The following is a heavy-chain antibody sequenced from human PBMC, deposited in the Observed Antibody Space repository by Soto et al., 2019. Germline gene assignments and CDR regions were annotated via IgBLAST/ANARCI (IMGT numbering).Heavy chain of an antibody. CDR1: GLNFDNYG. V-gene: IGHV3-30*18. J-gene: IGHJ4*02. CDR3: AKDRGGGTVDTPLGF. Sequence: GGSLRLSCQASGLNFDNYGMHWVRQDPGKGLEWVAVITYDGSNKYYADSVKGRFTISRDNSKNTLSLHLSNLKPEDTAVYHCAKDRGGGTVDTPLGFWGQGTLVTVSS. D-gene: IGHD1-7*01. CDR2: ITYDGSNK.